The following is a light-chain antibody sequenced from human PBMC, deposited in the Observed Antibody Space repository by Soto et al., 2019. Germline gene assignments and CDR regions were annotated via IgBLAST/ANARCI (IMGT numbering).Light chain of an antibody. J-gene: IGKJ5*01. CDR3: QQYNNWPFS. V-gene: IGKV3-15*01. CDR2: DVS. Sequence: DIVLTQSPGTLSLSPGERATLSCRAGQGVTTNFAWYQQKSGQSPRLLIYDVSTRATGVPARFSGTGSETDFTLTISGLQSDDSAVYFCQQYNNWPFSFGQGTRLEIK. CDR1: QGVTTN.